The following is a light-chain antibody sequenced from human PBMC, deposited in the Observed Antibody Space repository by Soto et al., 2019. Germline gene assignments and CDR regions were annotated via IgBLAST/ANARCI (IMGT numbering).Light chain of an antibody. V-gene: IGLV1-51*02. CDR3: GTWDNSLSARV. J-gene: IGLJ3*02. Sequence: QSVLTQPPSVSAAPGQKVTISCSGSTSNIGSNYVSWYQHLPGTAPRLLIYENNKRPSGIPDRFSGSKSGTSATLGITGLQTGDEADYYCGTWDNSLSARVFGGGTKLTVL. CDR1: TSNIGSNY. CDR2: ENN.